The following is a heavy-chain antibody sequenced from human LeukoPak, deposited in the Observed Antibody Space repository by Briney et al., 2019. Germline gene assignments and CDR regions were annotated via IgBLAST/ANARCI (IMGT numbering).Heavy chain of an antibody. V-gene: IGHV3-23*01. J-gene: IGHJ4*02. D-gene: IGHD3-22*01. CDR2: INTSGGST. CDR1: GFTFSSYA. Sequence: PGGSLRLSCAASGFTFSSYAMSWVRQAPGKWLEWVSGINTSGGSTAYADSVKGRFTISRDNPRNTMYMQINRLRAEDTALYYCAIMHPYYDGNGYWVQWGQGTLVTVSS. CDR3: AIMHPYYDGNGYWVQ.